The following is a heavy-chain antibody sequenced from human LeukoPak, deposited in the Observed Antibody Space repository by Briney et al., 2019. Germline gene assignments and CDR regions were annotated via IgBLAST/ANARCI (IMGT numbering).Heavy chain of an antibody. Sequence: GALRLSCAASGFTFGSYEMNWVRQAPGKGLEWVSYISSSGSTIYYADSVKGRFTISRDNAKNSLYLQMNSLRAEDTAVYYCARDDSIMDTAMAAYYYYYGMDVWGKGTTVTVPS. CDR3: ARDDSIMDTAMAAYYYYYGMDV. D-gene: IGHD5-18*01. J-gene: IGHJ6*04. CDR1: GFTFGSYE. CDR2: ISSSGSTI. V-gene: IGHV3-48*03.